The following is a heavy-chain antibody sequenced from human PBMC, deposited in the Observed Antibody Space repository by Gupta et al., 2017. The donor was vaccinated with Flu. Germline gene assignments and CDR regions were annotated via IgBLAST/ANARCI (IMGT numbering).Heavy chain of an antibody. Sequence: SIRSYYWNWIRQPPGKGLEWIGYLYYSGSSNYNPSLQSRVTISGDTSKNQFSLKLSSVTAADTAVYYCVRSGEWGHYMDVWGKGTTVTVSS. CDR1: SIRSYY. V-gene: IGHV4-59*08. CDR2: LYYSGSS. CDR3: VRSGEWGHYMDV. D-gene: IGHD2-8*01. J-gene: IGHJ6*03.